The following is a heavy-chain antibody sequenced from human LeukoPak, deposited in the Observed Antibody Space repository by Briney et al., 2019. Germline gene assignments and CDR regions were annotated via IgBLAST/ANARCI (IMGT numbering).Heavy chain of an antibody. CDR3: AREPSPTSLYGMDV. V-gene: IGHV1-69*13. CDR2: IIPIFGTA. J-gene: IGHJ6*02. CDR1: GGTFSSYA. Sequence: SVKVSCKASGGTFSSYAISWVRQAPGQGLEWMGGIIPIFGTANYAQKFQGRVTITADESTSTAYMELSSLRSEDTAVHYCAREPSPTSLYGMDVWGQGTTVTVSS.